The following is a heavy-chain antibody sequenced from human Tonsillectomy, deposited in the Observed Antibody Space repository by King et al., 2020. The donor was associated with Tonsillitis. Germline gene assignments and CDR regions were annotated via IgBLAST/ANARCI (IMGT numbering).Heavy chain of an antibody. Sequence: VQLVESGAEVKEPGESLKISCKGSGYSFTSYWIGWVRQMPGKGLEWMGIIFPADSDTRFSPSFQGRVTISVDKSRSTAYLQWSSLKASDTAIYYCARGRWPQLQAPFVDYWGQGTLVTVSS. CDR3: ARGRWPQLQAPFVDY. CDR2: IFPADSDT. CDR1: GYSFTSYW. J-gene: IGHJ4*02. V-gene: IGHV5-51*01. D-gene: IGHD5-24*01.